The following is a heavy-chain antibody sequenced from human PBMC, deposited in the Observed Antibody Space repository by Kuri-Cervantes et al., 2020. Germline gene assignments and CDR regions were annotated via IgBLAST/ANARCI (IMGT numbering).Heavy chain of an antibody. V-gene: IGHV3-9*01. D-gene: IGHD3-16*01. Sequence: GGSLRLSCAASGFTFDDYAMHWVRQAPGKGLEWVSGISWNSGSIGYADSVKGRFTISRDNAKNSLYLQMNSLRAEDTALYYCARDSGGAPPAYYGMDVWGQGTTVTVSS. CDR1: GFTFDDYA. CDR3: ARDSGGAPPAYYGMDV. CDR2: ISWNSGSI. J-gene: IGHJ6*02.